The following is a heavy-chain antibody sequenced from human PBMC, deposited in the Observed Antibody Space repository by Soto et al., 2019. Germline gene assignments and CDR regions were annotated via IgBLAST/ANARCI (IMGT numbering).Heavy chain of an antibody. D-gene: IGHD6-19*01. V-gene: IGHV3-23*01. Sequence: PVGSLRLSCAASGFTFSSNAMSWVRQAPGKGLEWVSAISGSGGSTYYADSVKGRFTISRDNSKNTLYLQMNSLRAEDTAVYYCAKDAHSSGWYYFDYWGQGTLVTVSS. CDR1: GFTFSSNA. CDR3: AKDAHSSGWYYFDY. J-gene: IGHJ4*02. CDR2: ISGSGGST.